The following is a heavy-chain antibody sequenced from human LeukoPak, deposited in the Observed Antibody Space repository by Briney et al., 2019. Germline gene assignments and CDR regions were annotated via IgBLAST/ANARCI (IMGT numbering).Heavy chain of an antibody. J-gene: IGHJ3*02. CDR1: GGSFSGYY. D-gene: IGHD6-19*01. CDR3: AREYSGWYRGKAFDI. CDR2: INHSGST. Sequence: SETLSLTCAVYGGSFSGYYWSWIRQPPGKGLEWIGEINHSGSTNYNPSLKSRVTISVDTSKNQFSLKLSSVTAADTAVYYCAREYSGWYRGKAFDIWGQGTMVTVSS. V-gene: IGHV4-34*01.